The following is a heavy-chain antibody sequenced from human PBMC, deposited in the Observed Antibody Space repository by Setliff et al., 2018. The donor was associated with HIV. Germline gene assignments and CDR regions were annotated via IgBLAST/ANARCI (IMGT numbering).Heavy chain of an antibody. Sequence: GGSLRLSCAASGFTFSSYWMHWVRQAPGKGLVWVSRINSDGSSTSYAASVKGRFTISRDNAKNTLYLQMNSLRGEDTAVYYCARHSDWYGNDAFDIWGQGTRVTVSS. CDR1: GFTFSSYW. CDR3: ARHSDWYGNDAFDI. V-gene: IGHV3-74*01. J-gene: IGHJ3*02. CDR2: INSDGSST. D-gene: IGHD6-19*01.